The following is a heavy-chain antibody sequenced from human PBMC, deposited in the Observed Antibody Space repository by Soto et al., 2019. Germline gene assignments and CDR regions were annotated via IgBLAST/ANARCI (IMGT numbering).Heavy chain of an antibody. J-gene: IGHJ4*02. D-gene: IGHD5-18*01. V-gene: IGHV3-23*01. CDR3: AGPGYSSQDY. CDR1: GFTFNSFA. Sequence: VQLLESGGGLVQPGGSLRLSCAASGFTFNSFALSWVRQAPGRGLEWVSAISGSGGDTDYADSVKGRFTVSRDNSKNTLYLQINSLRAEDTAVYYCAGPGYSSQDYWGQGTLVTVSS. CDR2: ISGSGGDT.